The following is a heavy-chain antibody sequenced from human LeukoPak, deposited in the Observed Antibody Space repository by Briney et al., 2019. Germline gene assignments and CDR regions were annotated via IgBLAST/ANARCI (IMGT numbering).Heavy chain of an antibody. J-gene: IGHJ4*02. V-gene: IGHV3-23*01. Sequence: PGGSLRLSCAASGFTFSSYAMSWVRQAPGKGLEWGSAISGSGGSTYYADSVKGRFTISRDNAKNSLYLQMNSLRAEDTAVYYCARDPHYYDSSGYPGLDYWGQGTLVTVSS. CDR3: ARDPHYYDSSGYPGLDY. D-gene: IGHD3-22*01. CDR1: GFTFSSYA. CDR2: ISGSGGST.